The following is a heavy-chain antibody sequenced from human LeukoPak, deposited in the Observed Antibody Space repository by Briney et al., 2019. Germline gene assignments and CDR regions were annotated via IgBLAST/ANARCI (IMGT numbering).Heavy chain of an antibody. D-gene: IGHD6-13*01. CDR1: GYTFTSYY. V-gene: IGHV1-2*02. Sequence: RASVKVSCKASGYTFTSYYMHWVRQAPGQGLEWMGWINSNSADTNYAQNFQGRVTMTRDTSISTAYMELSRLRSDDTALYYCARIGISARGTNFHHWGQGTLVTVSS. CDR2: INSNSADT. CDR3: ARIGISARGTNFHH. J-gene: IGHJ1*01.